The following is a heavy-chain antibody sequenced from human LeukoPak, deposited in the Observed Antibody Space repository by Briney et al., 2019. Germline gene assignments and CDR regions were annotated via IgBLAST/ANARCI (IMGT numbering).Heavy chain of an antibody. CDR2: IKQDGSEK. V-gene: IGHV3-7*01. CDR3: ATTKVRRGYSGYDPIYYFDY. Sequence: GGSLRLSCAASGFTFSSYWLSWVRQAPGKGLEWVANIKQDGSEKYYVDSVKGRFTISRDNAKNSLYLQMNSLRAEDTAVYYCATTKVRRGYSGYDPIYYFDYWGQGTLVTVSS. J-gene: IGHJ4*02. CDR1: GFTFSSYW. D-gene: IGHD5-12*01.